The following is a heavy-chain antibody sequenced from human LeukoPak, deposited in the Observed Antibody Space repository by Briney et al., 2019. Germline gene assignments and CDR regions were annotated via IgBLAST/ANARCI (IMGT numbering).Heavy chain of an antibody. D-gene: IGHD3-22*01. Sequence: SETLPLTCAVYGGSFSGYYWSWIRQPPGKGLEWIGEINHSGSTNYNPSLKSRVTISVDTSKNQFSLKLSSVTAADTAVYYCAQRVGYYDYWGQGTLVTVSS. CDR3: AQRVGYYDY. V-gene: IGHV4-34*01. CDR2: INHSGST. J-gene: IGHJ4*02. CDR1: GGSFSGYY.